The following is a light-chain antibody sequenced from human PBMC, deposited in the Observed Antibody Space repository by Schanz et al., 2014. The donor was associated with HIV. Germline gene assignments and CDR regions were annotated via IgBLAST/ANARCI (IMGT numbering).Light chain of an antibody. CDR1: QSVSSSY. Sequence: EIVLTQSPGTLSLSPGERATLSCRASQSVSSSYLAWYQQKPGQAPRLLIYDASNRATGIPDRFSGRGSGTDFTLTISRLESEDFAVFYCQHYSTSPITFGQGTRLEIK. J-gene: IGKJ5*01. V-gene: IGKV3-20*01. CDR3: QHYSTSPIT. CDR2: DAS.